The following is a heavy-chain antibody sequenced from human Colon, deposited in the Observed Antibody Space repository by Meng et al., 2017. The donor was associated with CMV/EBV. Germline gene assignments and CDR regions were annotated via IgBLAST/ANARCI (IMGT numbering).Heavy chain of an antibody. J-gene: IGHJ4*02. Sequence: QVVGSGVTLLQPVVSLGPSSPVCGLSVRSNYMSWVRQAPGKGLEWVSLIYSDGITYYADSVKGRFTISRDNSKNTLYLQMTSLRDEDTAVYYCAREGYSNGWCYLDYWGQGTLVTVSS. V-gene: IGHV3-66*01. CDR2: IYSDGIT. CDR1: GLSVRSNY. CDR3: AREGYSNGWCYLDY. D-gene: IGHD6-19*01.